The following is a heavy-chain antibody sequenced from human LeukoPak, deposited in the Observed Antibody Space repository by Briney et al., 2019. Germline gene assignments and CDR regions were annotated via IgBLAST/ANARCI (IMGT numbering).Heavy chain of an antibody. CDR1: GGSFSGYY. D-gene: IGHD3-10*01. CDR2: INHSGST. J-gene: IGHJ4*02. V-gene: IGHV4-34*01. Sequence: SETLSLTCAVYGGSFSGYYWSWIRQPPGKGLEWIGEINHSGSTNYNPSLKSRVTISVDTSKNQFSLKLSSVTAADTAVYYCARHGEAPRGFDYWGQGTLVTVSS. CDR3: ARHGEAPRGFDY.